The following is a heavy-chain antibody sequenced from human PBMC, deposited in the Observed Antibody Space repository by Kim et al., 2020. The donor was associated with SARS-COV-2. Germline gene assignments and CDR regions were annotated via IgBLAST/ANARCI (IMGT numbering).Heavy chain of an antibody. CDR3: ATDDSVGYSSGWYFF. J-gene: IGHJ4*02. CDR2: VYNSGGNT. D-gene: IGHD6-19*01. Sequence: SETLSLTCSVSGASVSGGIYLWSWIRQPPGKGLEWIGYVYNSGGNTNYNPSLRGRVTISMDTSKNQFSLKLRSVTAADTAVYYCATDDSVGYSSGWYFFWSQGTLVSVSS. CDR1: GASVSGGIYL. V-gene: IGHV4-61*01.